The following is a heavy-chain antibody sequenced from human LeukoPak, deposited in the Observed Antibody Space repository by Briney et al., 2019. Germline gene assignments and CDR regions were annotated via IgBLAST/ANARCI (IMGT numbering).Heavy chain of an antibody. CDR1: GGSISSYY. V-gene: IGHV4-59*01. J-gene: IGHJ4*02. CDR2: IYYSGST. Sequence: SETLSLTCTVSGGSISSYYWSWIRQPPGKGREWIGYIYYSGSTNYNPSLKSRVTISVDTSKNQFSQKLSSVTAADTAVYYCARTYYTAMGGYYIDYWGQGTLVTVSS. D-gene: IGHD5-18*01. CDR3: ARTYYTAMGGYYIDY.